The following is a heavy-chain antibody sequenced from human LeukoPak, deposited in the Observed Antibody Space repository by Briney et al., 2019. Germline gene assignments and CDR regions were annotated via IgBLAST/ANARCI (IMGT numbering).Heavy chain of an antibody. CDR2: ISSNGGST. CDR1: GFTFSSYA. D-gene: IGHD2-15*01. Sequence: GGSLRLSCSASGFTFSSYAMHCVRQAPGKGLEYVSAISSNGGSTYYADSVKGRFTISRDNSKNTLYLQMSSLRAEDTAVYHCVKVEYCSGGSCYFGYFQHWGQGSLVTVSS. CDR3: VKVEYCSGGSCYFGYFQH. J-gene: IGHJ1*01. V-gene: IGHV3-64D*09.